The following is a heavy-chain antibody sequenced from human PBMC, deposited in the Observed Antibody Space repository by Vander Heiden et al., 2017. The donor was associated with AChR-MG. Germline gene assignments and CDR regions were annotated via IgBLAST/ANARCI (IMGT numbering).Heavy chain of an antibody. V-gene: IGHV3-30*03. J-gene: IGHJ4*02. CDR2: ISYDGSNK. CDR3: ASSRLLYGDYAALGY. CDR1: GFTFSSYG. D-gene: IGHD4-17*01. Sequence: QVQLVESGGGVVQPGRSLRLPCAASGFTFSSYGMHWVRQAPGKGLEWVAVISYDGSNKYYADSVKGRFTISRDNSKNTLYLQMNSLRAEDTAVYYCASSRLLYGDYAALGYWGQGTLVTVSP.